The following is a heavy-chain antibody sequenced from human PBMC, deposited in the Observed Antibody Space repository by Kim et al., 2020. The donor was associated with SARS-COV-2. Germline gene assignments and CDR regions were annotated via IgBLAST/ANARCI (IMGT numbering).Heavy chain of an antibody. D-gene: IGHD6-13*01. CDR3: ARSAYSSSWYVLFDY. Sequence: SETLSLTCTVSGGSISSYYWSWIRQPAGKGLEWIGRIYTSGSTNYNPSLKSRVTMSVDTSKNQFSLKLSSVTAADTAVYYCARSAYSSSWYVLFDYWGQGTLVTVSS. CDR1: GGSISSYY. J-gene: IGHJ4*02. CDR2: IYTSGST. V-gene: IGHV4-4*07.